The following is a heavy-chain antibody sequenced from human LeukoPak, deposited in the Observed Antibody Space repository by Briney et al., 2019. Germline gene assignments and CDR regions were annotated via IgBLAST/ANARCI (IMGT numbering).Heavy chain of an antibody. D-gene: IGHD3-3*01. Sequence: SETLSLTCAVYGGSFSGYYWSWIRQPPGKGLEWIGEINHSGSTNYNPSLKSRVTISVDTSKNQFSLKLSSVTAADTAVYYCARGRLRFLEWLPYYFDYWGQGTLVTVSS. CDR3: ARGRLRFLEWLPYYFDY. J-gene: IGHJ4*02. CDR2: INHSGST. CDR1: GGSFSGYY. V-gene: IGHV4-34*01.